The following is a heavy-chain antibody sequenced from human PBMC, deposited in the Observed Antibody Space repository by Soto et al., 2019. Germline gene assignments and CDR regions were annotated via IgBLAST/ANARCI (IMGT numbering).Heavy chain of an antibody. J-gene: IGHJ4*02. CDR1: GFTFSSYG. V-gene: IGHV3-30*18. CDR3: AKMGGPITATGGDDY. CDR2: ISYDGSNK. D-gene: IGHD3-16*01. Sequence: QVQLVESGGGVVQPGRSLRLSCAASGFTFSSYGMHWVRQAPGKGLEWVAVISYDGSNKYYADSVKGRFTISRDNSKNTLYLQMNSLRAEDTAVYYCAKMGGPITATGGDDYWGQGTLVTVSS.